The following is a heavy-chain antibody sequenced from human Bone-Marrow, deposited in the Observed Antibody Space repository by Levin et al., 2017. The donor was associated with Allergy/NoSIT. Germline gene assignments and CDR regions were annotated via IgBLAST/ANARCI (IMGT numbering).Heavy chain of an antibody. V-gene: IGHV4-59*01. CDR3: ARVLGYRQAFDI. D-gene: IGHD5-18*01. CDR1: GGSISSYY. Sequence: PSETLSLTCTVSGGSISSYYWSWIRQPPGKGLEWIGYIYYSGSTNYNPSLKSRVTISVDTSKNQFSLKLSSVTAADTAVYYCARVLGYRQAFDIWGQGTMVTVSS. CDR2: IYYSGST. J-gene: IGHJ3*02.